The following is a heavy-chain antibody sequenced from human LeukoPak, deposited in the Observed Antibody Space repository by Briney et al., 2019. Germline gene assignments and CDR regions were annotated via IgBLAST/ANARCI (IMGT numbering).Heavy chain of an antibody. Sequence: PSETLSLTCTVSGGSISSYYWSWIRQPPGKGLEWTGYIYYSGSTNYNPSLKSRVTISVDTSKNQFSLKLSSVTAADTAVYYCARGRGRGYLIDYWGQGTLVTVSS. V-gene: IGHV4-59*01. CDR2: IYYSGST. J-gene: IGHJ4*02. D-gene: IGHD3-22*01. CDR1: GGSISSYY. CDR3: ARGRGRGYLIDY.